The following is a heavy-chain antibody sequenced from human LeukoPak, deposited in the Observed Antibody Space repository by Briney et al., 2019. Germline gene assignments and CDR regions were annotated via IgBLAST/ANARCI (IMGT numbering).Heavy chain of an antibody. V-gene: IGHV4-38-2*02. CDR1: GYSISSGYY. CDR2: IYYSGST. Sequence: SETLSLTCTVSGYSISSGYYWGWIRQPPGKGLEWIGSIYYSGSTYYNPSLKSRVTISVDTYKNQFSLKLSSVTAADTAVYYCARDIVAACWFDPWGQGTLVTVSS. CDR3: ARDIVAACWFDP. J-gene: IGHJ5*02. D-gene: IGHD2-15*01.